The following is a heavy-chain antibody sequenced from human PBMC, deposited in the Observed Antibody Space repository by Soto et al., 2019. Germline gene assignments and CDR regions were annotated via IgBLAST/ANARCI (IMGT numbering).Heavy chain of an antibody. CDR1: GLSLSTTGVG. D-gene: IGHD3-16*01. V-gene: IGHV2-5*02. J-gene: IGHJ6*02. Sequence: QITLKESGPTLVKPTQTLTLTCTFSGLSLSTTGVGVGWVRQPPGKALEWLALIYWDDDRRYSPSLKSRLTITKDTSKNQVVLTMANMDPVDTASYYCTFPWGGGALKYFDMDIWGQGTTVIVSS. CDR2: IYWDDDR. CDR3: TFPWGGGALKYFDMDI.